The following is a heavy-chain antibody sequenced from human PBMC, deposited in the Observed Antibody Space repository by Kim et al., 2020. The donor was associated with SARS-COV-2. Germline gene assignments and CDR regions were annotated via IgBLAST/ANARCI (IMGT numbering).Heavy chain of an antibody. V-gene: IGHV4-59*09. J-gene: IGHJ6*02. D-gene: IGHD1-1*01. CDR3: ARGWKGFYYGMDV. Sequence: STPSLKSRVTISVETSKNQFSLKLSSVTAADTAVYYCARGWKGFYYGMDVWGQGTTVTVSS.